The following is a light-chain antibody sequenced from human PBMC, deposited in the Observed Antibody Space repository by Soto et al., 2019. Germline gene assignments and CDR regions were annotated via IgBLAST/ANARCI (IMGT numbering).Light chain of an antibody. CDR3: QQYNNWPRT. CDR1: QSVSSY. J-gene: IGKJ1*01. CDR2: GAS. Sequence: IVLTQSPATLSLSPWERATLSCRASQSVSSYLAWYQQKPGQAPRLLIYGASTRATGIPARFSGSGSGTEFTLTINSLQSEDFAVYYCQQYNNWPRTFGQGTKVDIK. V-gene: IGKV3-15*01.